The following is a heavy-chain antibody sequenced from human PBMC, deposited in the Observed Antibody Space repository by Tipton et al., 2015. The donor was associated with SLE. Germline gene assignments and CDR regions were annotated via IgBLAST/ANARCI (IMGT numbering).Heavy chain of an antibody. Sequence: SLRLSCAASGFTFSSYAMSWVRQTPGKGLEWVSAISGSGGSTYYADSVKGRFTISRDNSKNTLYLQMNSLRAEDTAVYYCARDRWELLMGAFDIWGQGTMVTVSS. CDR2: ISGSGGST. CDR3: ARDRWELLMGAFDI. CDR1: GFTFSSYA. D-gene: IGHD1-26*01. J-gene: IGHJ3*02. V-gene: IGHV3-23*01.